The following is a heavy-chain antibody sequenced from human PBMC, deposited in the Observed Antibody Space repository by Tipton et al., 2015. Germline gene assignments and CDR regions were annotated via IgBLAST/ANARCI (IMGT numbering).Heavy chain of an antibody. V-gene: IGHV4-38-2*01. Sequence: LSLTCAVSAYSISSDYYWGWIRQPPGKGLERIGSISHSGNTYYNPSLKSRVTMSRDTSKIQFSLKLSSVTAADTAVYYCASPSLPHDRGDYYFQSWGQGSLVTVSS. CDR2: ISHSGNT. CDR1: AYSISSDYY. J-gene: IGHJ4*02. D-gene: IGHD2-21*02. CDR3: ASPSLPHDRGDYYFQS.